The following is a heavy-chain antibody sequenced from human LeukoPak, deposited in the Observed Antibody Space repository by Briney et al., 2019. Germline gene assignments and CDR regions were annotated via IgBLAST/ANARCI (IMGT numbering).Heavy chain of an antibody. CDR2: IYPGDSDT. CDR1: GYSFTSYW. J-gene: IGHJ4*02. Sequence: PGESLKISCKGSGYSFTSYWIGWVRQMPGKGLEWMGTIYPGDSDTRYSPSFQGQVTISADKSIRTAYLQWSSLKASDTAIYYCARHHDYGDYGCFDYWGQGTLVTVSS. CDR3: ARHHDYGDYGCFDY. D-gene: IGHD4-17*01. V-gene: IGHV5-51*01.